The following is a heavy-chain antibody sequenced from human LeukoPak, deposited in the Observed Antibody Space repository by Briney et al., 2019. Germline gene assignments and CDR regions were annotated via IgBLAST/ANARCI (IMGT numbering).Heavy chain of an antibody. CDR2: IYSGGST. CDR1: GFTVGSNY. J-gene: IGHJ3*02. Sequence: GGSLSLSCAASGFTVGSNYMSWVRQAPGKGREWVSVIYSGGSTYYADSVKGRFTISRDNSKNTLYLQMNSLRAEDTAVYYCARSEGYSSGWYEGPDAFDIWGQGTMVTVSS. CDR3: ARSEGYSSGWYEGPDAFDI. V-gene: IGHV3-66*01. D-gene: IGHD6-19*01.